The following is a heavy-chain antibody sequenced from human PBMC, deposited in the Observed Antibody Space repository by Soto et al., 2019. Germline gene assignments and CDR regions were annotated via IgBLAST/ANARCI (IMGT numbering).Heavy chain of an antibody. J-gene: IGHJ6*02. CDR2: ISWDGGST. V-gene: IGHV3-43*01. CDR3: TRDIVVVSGYYYYGMDV. CDR1: GFTFDDYT. Sequence: EVQLVESGGVVVQPGGSLRLSCAASGFTFDDYTMHWVRQAPGKGLEWVSLISWDGGSTYYADSVKGRFTISRDNSKNSLYLQMNSLRTEDTALYYCTRDIVVVSGYYYYGMDVWGQGTTVTVSS. D-gene: IGHD3-22*01.